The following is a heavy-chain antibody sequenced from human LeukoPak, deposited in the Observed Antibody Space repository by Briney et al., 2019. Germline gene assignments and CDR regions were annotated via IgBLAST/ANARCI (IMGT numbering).Heavy chain of an antibody. J-gene: IGHJ4*02. V-gene: IGHV1-18*01. CDR3: ARDSKTCLDY. Sequence: ASVKVSCKASGYNFTSDGITWVRRAPGQGLEWMGWISAYNGNTNYAQKHQGRVTMTTDTSTSTAYMELRSLTSDDTAVYYCARDSKTCLDYWGQGTLVTVSS. CDR2: ISAYNGNT. CDR1: GYNFTSDG.